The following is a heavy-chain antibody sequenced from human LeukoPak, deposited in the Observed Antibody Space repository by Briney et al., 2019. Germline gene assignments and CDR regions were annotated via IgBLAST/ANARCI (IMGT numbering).Heavy chain of an antibody. Sequence: GGSLRLSCAASRFTFSTHGMHWVRQAPGKGLVGGAVISYHGSNKHYADSVKGRFTISRDNSENSLYLQMPSLRPEDTAVYYCARAYSGSFYEAFDFWGQGTMVTVSS. J-gene: IGHJ3*01. D-gene: IGHD1-26*01. V-gene: IGHV3-30-3*01. CDR1: RFTFSTHG. CDR3: ARAYSGSFYEAFDF. CDR2: ISYHGSNK.